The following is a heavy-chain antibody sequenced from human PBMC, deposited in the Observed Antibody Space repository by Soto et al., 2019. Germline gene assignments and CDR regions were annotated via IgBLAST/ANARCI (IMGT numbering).Heavy chain of an antibody. Sequence: PSETLSLTCTVSGGSISSYYWSWIRQPPGKGLEWIGHIYDSGTANYNPSLKSRVTISVDTSKNQFSLNLSSVTAADTAVYYCARSQTTVTSYDYWGQGTLVTVSS. V-gene: IGHV4-59*01. CDR1: GGSISSYY. CDR3: ARSQTTVTSYDY. D-gene: IGHD4-17*01. J-gene: IGHJ4*02. CDR2: IYDSGTA.